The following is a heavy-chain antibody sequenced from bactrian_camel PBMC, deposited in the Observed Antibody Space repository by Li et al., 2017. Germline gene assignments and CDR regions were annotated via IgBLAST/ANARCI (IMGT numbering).Heavy chain of an antibody. CDR1: GFRSHSCG. D-gene: IGHD2*01. Sequence: HVQLVESGGGSVQAGGSLRLSCTAPGFRSHSCGMDWYRQADGKEREWVSHINADGSSGYVDDVKGRFTISKDSAKNTLYLQMDSLKPEDTAMYYCAAGSGGYCSMLRNRDFRYRGQGTQVTVS. J-gene: IGHJ6*01. CDR2: INADGSS. V-gene: IGHV3S55*01. CDR3: AAGSGGYCSMLRNRDFRY.